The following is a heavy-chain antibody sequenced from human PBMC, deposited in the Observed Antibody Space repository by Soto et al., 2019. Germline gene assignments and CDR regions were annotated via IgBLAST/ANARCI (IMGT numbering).Heavy chain of an antibody. V-gene: IGHV3-13*01. D-gene: IGHD2-15*01. CDR2: IGADGGT. CDR1: GFTFSSHD. J-gene: IGHJ4*02. CDR3: ARRFCSTGSCRGIGFDY. Sequence: GGSLRLSCAASGFTFSSHDMHWVRQATGKGLEWVSAIGADGGTYYLGSVKGRFTISRENAKNSLYLQMNSLRVGDTAVYYCARRFCSTGSCRGIGFDYWGQGTLVTVSS.